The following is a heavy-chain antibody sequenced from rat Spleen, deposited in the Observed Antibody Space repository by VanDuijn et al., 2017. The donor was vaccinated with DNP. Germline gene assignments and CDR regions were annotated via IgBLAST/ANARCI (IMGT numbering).Heavy chain of an antibody. CDR1: AYSITTNY. J-gene: IGHJ2*01. Sequence: VQLQESGPGLVEPSQSLSLTCSVTAYSITTNYWGWIRKFPGNKMEWVGHISYSGSTSYNPSLKSRIYITRDTSKNQFFLHLNSVTTEDTATYYCARWSDYFDYWGQGVMVTVSS. CDR2: ISYSGST. V-gene: IGHV3-1*01. CDR3: ARWSDYFDY.